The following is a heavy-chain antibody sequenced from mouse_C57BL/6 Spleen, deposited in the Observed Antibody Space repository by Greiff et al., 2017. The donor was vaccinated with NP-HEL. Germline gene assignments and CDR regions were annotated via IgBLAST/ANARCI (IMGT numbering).Heavy chain of an antibody. CDR1: GYTFTDYY. V-gene: IGHV1-26*01. J-gene: IGHJ2*01. Sequence: EVQLQQSGPELVKPGASVKISCKASGYTFTDYYMNWVKQSHGKSLEWIGDINPNNGGTSYNQKFKGKATLTVDKSSSTAYMELRSLTSEDSAVYYCARRGVYSNYEKGYYFDYWGQGTTLTVSS. CDR2: INPNNGGT. CDR3: ARRGVYSNYEKGYYFDY. D-gene: IGHD2-5*01.